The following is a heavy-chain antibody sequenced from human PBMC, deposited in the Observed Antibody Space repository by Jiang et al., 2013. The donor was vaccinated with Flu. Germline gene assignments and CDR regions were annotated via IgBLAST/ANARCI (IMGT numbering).Heavy chain of an antibody. CDR2: IYHSGST. CDR1: GYSINSGYY. CDR3: ARDRNMYYYDSSGLDAFDI. V-gene: IGHV4-38-2*02. D-gene: IGHD3-22*01. Sequence: LLKPSETLSLTCTVSGYSINSGYYWGWIRQPPGKELEWLGSIYHSGSTYYNPSLKSRVTISVDTSKNQFSLKLSSVTAADTAVYYCARDRNMYYYDSSGLDAFDIWGQGTMVTVSS. J-gene: IGHJ3*02.